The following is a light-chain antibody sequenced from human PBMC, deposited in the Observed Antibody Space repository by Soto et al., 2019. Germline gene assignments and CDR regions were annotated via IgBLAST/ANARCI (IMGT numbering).Light chain of an antibody. V-gene: IGKV3-20*01. J-gene: IGKJ1*01. Sequence: IVLTQSPGTLSLSPGERATLSCRASQSVSSTDLAWYQQKPGQAPRLLIYGASSRATGIPDRVSGSGSGTDFTLTISRLEPEDFAVYYCQQYSDLPWTFGQGTTVEIK. CDR3: QQYSDLPWT. CDR2: GAS. CDR1: QSVSSTD.